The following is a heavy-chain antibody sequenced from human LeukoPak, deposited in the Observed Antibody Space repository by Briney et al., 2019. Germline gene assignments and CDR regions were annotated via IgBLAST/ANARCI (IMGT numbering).Heavy chain of an antibody. CDR2: IYYSGST. CDR3: ARGHERYFQH. V-gene: IGHV4-30-4*08. CDR1: GGSISSYY. J-gene: IGHJ1*01. Sequence: SSETLSLTCTVSGGSISSYYWSWIRQPPGKGLEWIGYIYYSGSTYYNLSLKSRVTISIDTFKNQFSLKLSSVTAADTAVYYCARGHERYFQHWGRGTLVTVSS. D-gene: IGHD6-25*01.